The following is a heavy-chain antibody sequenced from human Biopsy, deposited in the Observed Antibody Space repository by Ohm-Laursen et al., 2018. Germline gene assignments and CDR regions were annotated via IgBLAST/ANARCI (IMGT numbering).Heavy chain of an antibody. V-gene: IGHV4-59*07. CDR2: IYYSGTT. D-gene: IGHD3-3*01. CDR3: ARVRGRFLEWFDY. Sequence: SDTLSLTCTVSGDSMRTYYWSWIRQPPGKVMEWIASIYYSGTTHKNPSLKSRVTISVDTSQGLLSLDLSSVTAADTAVYYCARVRGRFLEWFDYWGQGTLVTVSS. CDR1: GDSMRTYY. J-gene: IGHJ5*01.